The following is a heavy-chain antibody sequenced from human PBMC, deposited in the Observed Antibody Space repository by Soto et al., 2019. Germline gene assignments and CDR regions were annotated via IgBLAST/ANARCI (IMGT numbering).Heavy chain of an antibody. CDR1: GFTFSSYG. CDR2: ISYDGSNK. J-gene: IGHJ4*02. D-gene: IGHD2-2*01. V-gene: IGHV3-30*18. Sequence: QVQLVESGGGVVQPGRSLRLSCAASGFTFSSYGMHWVRQAPGTVLEWVAVISYDGSNKYYEDSVKGRFTISRDNSKNTLYLQMISLRAEDTAVYYCANAPCSRTSCYDEYLGQGTLVTVAS. CDR3: ANAPCSRTSCYDEY.